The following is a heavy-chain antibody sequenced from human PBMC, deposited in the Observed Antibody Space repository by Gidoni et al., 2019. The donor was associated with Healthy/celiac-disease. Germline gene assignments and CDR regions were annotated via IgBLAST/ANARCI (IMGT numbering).Heavy chain of an antibody. CDR1: GGSISRGGYY. D-gene: IGHD3-22*01. J-gene: IGHJ5*02. CDR3: ARANSPYYYDSSGYYGGWFDP. CDR2: IYYRGST. Sequence: QVQLQESGPGLVKPSQTLSLTCTVSGGSISRGGYYRSWIRQHPGKGPEWIGYIYYRGSTYYNPSLKSRVTISVDTSKNQFSLKLSSVTAADTAVYYCARANSPYYYDSSGYYGGWFDPWGQGTLVTVSS. V-gene: IGHV4-31*03.